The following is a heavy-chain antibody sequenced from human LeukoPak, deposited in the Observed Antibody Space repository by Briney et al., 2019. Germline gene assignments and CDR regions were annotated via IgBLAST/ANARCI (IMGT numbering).Heavy chain of an antibody. D-gene: IGHD6-19*01. J-gene: IGHJ4*02. CDR3: AKGGPSSGWYRFYFDY. Sequence: GGSLRLSCAASGFTFSSYAMSWVRQAPGKRLEWVSAISGSGGSTYYADSVKGRFTISRDNSKNTLYLQMNSLRAEDTAVYYCAKGGPSSGWYRFYFDYWGQGTLVTVSS. V-gene: IGHV3-23*01. CDR1: GFTFSSYA. CDR2: ISGSGGST.